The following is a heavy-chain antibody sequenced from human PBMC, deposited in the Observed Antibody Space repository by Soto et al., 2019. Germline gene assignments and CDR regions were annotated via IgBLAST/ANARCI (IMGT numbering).Heavy chain of an antibody. Sequence: PSETLSLTCTVSGGSISSYYWSWIRQPPGKGLERIGYIYYSGSTNYNPSLKSRVTISVDTSKNQFSLKLSSVTAADTAVYYCARWDPIYCSSTSCQNSWGFDPWGQGTLVTVSS. CDR2: IYYSGST. CDR3: ARWDPIYCSSTSCQNSWGFDP. D-gene: IGHD2-2*01. V-gene: IGHV4-59*01. J-gene: IGHJ5*02. CDR1: GGSISSYY.